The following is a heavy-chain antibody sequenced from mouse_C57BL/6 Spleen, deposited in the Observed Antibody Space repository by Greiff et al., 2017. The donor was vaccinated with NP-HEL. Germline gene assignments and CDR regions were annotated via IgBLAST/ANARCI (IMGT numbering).Heavy chain of an antibody. D-gene: IGHD1-1*01. V-gene: IGHV5-9*01. Sequence: EVMLVESGGGLVKPGGSLKLSCAASGFTFSSYTMSWVRQTPEKRLEWVATISGGGGNTYYPDSVKGRFTISRDNAKNTLYLQMSSLRSEDTALYYCARRDYGSSYEGYFDVWGTGTTVTVSS. CDR1: GFTFSSYT. CDR3: ARRDYGSSYEGYFDV. J-gene: IGHJ1*03. CDR2: ISGGGGNT.